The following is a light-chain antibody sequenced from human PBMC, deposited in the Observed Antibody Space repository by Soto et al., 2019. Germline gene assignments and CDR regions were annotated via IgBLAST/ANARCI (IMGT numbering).Light chain of an antibody. Sequence: EIVLTQSPCTLSLSPGERATLSCRASQSVSSSYLAWYQQTPGLAPRLLIYDASSRATGIPDRFSGSGSGTDFTLTISRLEPEDFAVYYCQQYGSSPLITFGQGTRLEI. CDR3: QQYGSSPLIT. CDR1: QSVSSSY. CDR2: DAS. V-gene: IGKV3D-20*01. J-gene: IGKJ5*01.